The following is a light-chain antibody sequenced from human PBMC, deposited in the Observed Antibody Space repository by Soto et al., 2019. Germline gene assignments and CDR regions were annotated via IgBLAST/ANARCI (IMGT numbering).Light chain of an antibody. CDR3: QQNDSSPSWT. CDR1: QSVSST. Sequence: EIVMAQSPAALSVSRGERATRCCRASQSVSSTLAWYQQKPGQAPRLLIYGASTRATGIPARFSGSGSGTEFTLTISSLQSEDFAVYYCQQNDSSPSWTFGQGTKVDIK. J-gene: IGKJ1*01. CDR2: GAS. V-gene: IGKV3-15*01.